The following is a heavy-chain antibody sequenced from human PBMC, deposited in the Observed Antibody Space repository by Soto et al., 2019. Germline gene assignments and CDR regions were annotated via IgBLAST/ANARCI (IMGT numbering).Heavy chain of an antibody. J-gene: IGHJ6*02. CDR1: GGTFSSYT. Sequence: ASVKVSCKASGGTFSSYTISWVRQAPGQGLEWMGRIIPILGIANYAQKFQGRVTITADKSTSTAYMELSSLRSEDTAVYYCARARHSSGYYYYYYYGMDVWGQGTTVTVSS. CDR3: ARARHSSGYYYYYYYGMDV. V-gene: IGHV1-69*02. D-gene: IGHD3-22*01. CDR2: IIPILGIA.